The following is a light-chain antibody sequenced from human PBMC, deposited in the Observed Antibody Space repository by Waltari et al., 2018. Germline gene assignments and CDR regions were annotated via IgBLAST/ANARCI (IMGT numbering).Light chain of an antibody. Sequence: QSVLTQPPSASATPGQRVTIPCSGGSSHIGSDYVYWYQQLPGTAPKLIIYRDNERPSGVPDRFSGSKSGTSASLAISGLQSEDEADYYCAAWHNSRNGWVFGGGTKLTVL. V-gene: IGLV1-47*01. CDR2: RDN. J-gene: IGLJ3*02. CDR1: SSHIGSDY. CDR3: AAWHNSRNGWV.